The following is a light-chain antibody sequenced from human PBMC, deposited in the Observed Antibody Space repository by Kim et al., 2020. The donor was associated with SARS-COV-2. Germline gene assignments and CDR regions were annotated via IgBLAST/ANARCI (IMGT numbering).Light chain of an antibody. Sequence: EIVLTQSPAPLSLSPGERATLSCRASQSVSSYLAWYQQKPGQAPRLLIYDASNRATGIPARFSGSGSGTDFTLTISSLEPEDFAVYYYQQRSNWPWTFGQGTKVDIK. CDR2: DAS. J-gene: IGKJ1*01. V-gene: IGKV3-11*01. CDR3: QQRSNWPWT. CDR1: QSVSSY.